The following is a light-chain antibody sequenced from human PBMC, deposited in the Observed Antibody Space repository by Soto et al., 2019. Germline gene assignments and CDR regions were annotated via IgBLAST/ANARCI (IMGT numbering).Light chain of an antibody. J-gene: IGKJ2*01. CDR2: GAS. CDR3: QQYNNWPPST. Sequence: EIVMTQSPASLSVSPGETATLSCRASQSIRNSLAWYQQKPGQAPSLVIYGASTRATGIPARFSGSGSGTEFTLTSSSLKSVDSALYYCQQYNNWPPSTFGQGTKLESK. V-gene: IGKV3-15*01. CDR1: QSIRNS.